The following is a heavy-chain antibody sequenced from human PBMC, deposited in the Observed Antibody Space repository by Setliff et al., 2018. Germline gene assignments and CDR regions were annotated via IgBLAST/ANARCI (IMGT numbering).Heavy chain of an antibody. D-gene: IGHD3-10*01. Sequence: PSETLSLTCNVSGGSISSDYWSWIRQPPGKALEWIGYFYHSASSNSNPSLKARVTMSADTSKNQLYLSLTSVSVADTAMYYCARSHYYASGNSHYYYMDVWGKGTAVTVSS. CDR1: GGSISSDY. V-gene: IGHV4-59*08. CDR2: FYHSASS. CDR3: ARSHYYASGNSHYYYMDV. J-gene: IGHJ6*03.